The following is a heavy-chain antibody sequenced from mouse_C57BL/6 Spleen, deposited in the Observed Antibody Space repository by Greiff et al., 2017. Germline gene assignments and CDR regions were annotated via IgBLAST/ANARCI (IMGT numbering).Heavy chain of an antibody. CDR2: ISYDGSN. CDR1: GYSITSGYY. J-gene: IGHJ2*01. CDR3: AREGGNLYYFDY. Sequence: EVQLQESGPGLVKPSQSLSLTCSVTGYSITSGYYWYWLRPFPGNNREWIGYISYDGSNNYNPSLNNRISSTRDTSKNQFFLKLNSVTTEDTATYYCAREGGNLYYFDYWGQGTTLTVSS. V-gene: IGHV3-6*01. D-gene: IGHD2-1*01.